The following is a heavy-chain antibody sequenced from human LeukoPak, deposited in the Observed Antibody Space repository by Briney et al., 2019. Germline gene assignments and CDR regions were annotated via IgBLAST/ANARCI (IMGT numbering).Heavy chain of an antibody. CDR3: ARVIMGYYYMDV. CDR1: GYTFTSYG. Sequence: ASVKVSCKASGYTFTSYGISWVRQAPGQGLEWMGWISAYNGNTNYAQKFQGRVTITADESTSTAYMELSSLRSEDTAVYYCARVIMGYYYMDVWGKGTTVTISS. J-gene: IGHJ6*03. CDR2: ISAYNGNT. V-gene: IGHV1-18*01. D-gene: IGHD3-3*01.